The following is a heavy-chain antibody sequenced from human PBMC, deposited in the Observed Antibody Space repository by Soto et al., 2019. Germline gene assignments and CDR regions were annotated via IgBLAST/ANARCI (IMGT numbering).Heavy chain of an antibody. V-gene: IGHV4-61*01. CDR2: IYYSGST. CDR1: GGSVSSGSYY. J-gene: IGHJ5*02. Sequence: ASETLSLTCTVSGGSVSSGSYYWSWIRQPPGKGLEWIGYIYYSGSTNYNPSLKSRVTISVDTSKNQFSLKLSSVTDADTAVYYCARDYGSGSYLKLNWFDPWGQGTLVTVSS. CDR3: ARDYGSGSYLKLNWFDP. D-gene: IGHD3-10*01.